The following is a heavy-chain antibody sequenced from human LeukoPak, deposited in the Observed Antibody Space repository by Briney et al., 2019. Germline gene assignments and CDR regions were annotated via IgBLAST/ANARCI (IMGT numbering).Heavy chain of an antibody. CDR3: ARVFDPRRTRFDY. Sequence: QTGGSLRLPCAASGFTFSSYGMHWVRQAPGKGLEWVAVISYDGSNKYYADSVKGRFTISRDNSKNTLYLQMNSLRAEDTAVYYCARVFDPRRTRFDYWGQGTLVTVSS. CDR1: GFTFSSYG. V-gene: IGHV3-30*03. CDR2: ISYDGSNK. J-gene: IGHJ4*02. D-gene: IGHD3-9*01.